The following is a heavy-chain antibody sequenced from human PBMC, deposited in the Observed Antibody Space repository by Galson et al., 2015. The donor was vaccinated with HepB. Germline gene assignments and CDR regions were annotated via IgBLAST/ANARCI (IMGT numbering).Heavy chain of an antibody. CDR3: AKDGYYYDGRGNFQH. D-gene: IGHD3-22*01. Sequence: SLRLSCAASGFTFSSYAMSWVRQAPGKGLEWVSAISGSGGSTYYADSVKGRFTISRDNSKNTLYLQMNSLRAEDTAVYYCAKDGYYYDGRGNFQHWGQGTLVTVSS. J-gene: IGHJ1*01. V-gene: IGHV3-23*01. CDR2: ISGSGGST. CDR1: GFTFSSYA.